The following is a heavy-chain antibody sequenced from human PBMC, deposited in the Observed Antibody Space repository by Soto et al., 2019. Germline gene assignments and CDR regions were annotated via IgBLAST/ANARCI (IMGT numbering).Heavy chain of an antibody. CDR3: ASLSNYVYY. V-gene: IGHV4-39*01. D-gene: IGHD4-4*01. CDR1: GGSISSSSYY. CDR2: IYYSGST. Sequence: SETLSLTCTVSGGSISSSSYYWGWIRQPPGKGLEWIGSIYYSGSTYYNPSLKSRVTISVDTSKNQFSLKLSSVTATDTAVYYCASLSNYVYYWGQGTLVTVSS. J-gene: IGHJ4*02.